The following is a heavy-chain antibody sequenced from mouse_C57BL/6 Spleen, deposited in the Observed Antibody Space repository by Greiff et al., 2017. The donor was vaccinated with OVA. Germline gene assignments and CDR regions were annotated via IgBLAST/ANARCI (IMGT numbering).Heavy chain of an antibody. V-gene: IGHV5-6*01. Sequence: EVQRVESGGDLVKPGGSLKLSCAASGFTFSSYGMSWVRQTPDKRLEWVATISSGGSYTYYPDSVKGRFTISRDNAKNTLYLQMSSLKSEDTAMYYCARPRDSSGYFDYWGQGTTLTVSS. CDR2: ISSGGSYT. CDR1: GFTFSSYG. CDR3: ARPRDSSGYFDY. D-gene: IGHD3-2*02. J-gene: IGHJ2*01.